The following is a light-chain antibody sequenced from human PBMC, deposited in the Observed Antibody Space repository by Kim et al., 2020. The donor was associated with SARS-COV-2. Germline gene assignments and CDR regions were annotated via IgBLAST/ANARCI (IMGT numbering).Light chain of an antibody. J-gene: IGLJ2*01. CDR2: DVS. V-gene: IGLV2-14*03. CDR3: SSYTGSGTLV. CDR1: SSDVGGYTY. Sequence: GQSITISCTGTSSDVGGYTYVSWYQQYPGKVPKLLIYDVSHRPAGVSNRFSGTKSGNTASLTISGLQAEDEADYYCSSYTGSGTLVFGGGTQLTVL.